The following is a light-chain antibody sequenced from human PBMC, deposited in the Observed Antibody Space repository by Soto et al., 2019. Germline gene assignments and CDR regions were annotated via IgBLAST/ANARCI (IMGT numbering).Light chain of an antibody. J-gene: IGLJ1*01. V-gene: IGLV1-40*01. CDR2: GNI. CDR3: QSYDRGLSSPYV. Sequence: QTLLTQPPSLSGAPRQRVTISCTGSSSNIGAGFDVQWYQQLPGTAPKLLIYGNINRPSGVPDRFSGSKSGTSASLAITGLQPEDEADYYCQSYDRGLSSPYVFGTGTKV. CDR1: SSNIGAGFD.